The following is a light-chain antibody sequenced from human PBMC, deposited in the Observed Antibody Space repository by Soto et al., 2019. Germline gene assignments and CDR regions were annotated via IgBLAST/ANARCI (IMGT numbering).Light chain of an antibody. CDR3: QQRSNWPRT. CDR2: DAS. V-gene: IGKV3-11*01. J-gene: IGKJ1*01. CDR1: QSVSSY. Sequence: EIVLTQSPATLSLSPGERATLSCRASQSVSSYLVWYQQKPGQAPRLLIYDASKSATGIPARFSGSGSGTDFTLTISSLEPEDCAGYYCQQRSNWPRTFGQGTKVEIK.